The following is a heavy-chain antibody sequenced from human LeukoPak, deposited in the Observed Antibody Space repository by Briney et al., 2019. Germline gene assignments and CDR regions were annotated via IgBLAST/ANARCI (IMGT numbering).Heavy chain of an antibody. Sequence: PSQTLSLTCAVSGGSISSGGYSWSWIRQPPGTGLEWIGYIYHSGSTYYNPSLKSRVTISVDRSKNQFSLKLSSVTAADTAVYYCARGGTGTDDHPDYWGQGTLVTVSS. CDR2: IYHSGST. V-gene: IGHV4-30-2*01. D-gene: IGHD1-1*01. CDR3: ARGGTGTDDHPDY. CDR1: GGSISSGGYS. J-gene: IGHJ4*02.